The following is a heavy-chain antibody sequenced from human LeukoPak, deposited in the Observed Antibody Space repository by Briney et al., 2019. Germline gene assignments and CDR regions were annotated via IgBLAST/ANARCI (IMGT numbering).Heavy chain of an antibody. CDR3: ARDGEGTWAFDI. V-gene: IGHV3-53*01. Sequence: GGSLRLSCAASGFTVSSNYMSWVRQAPGQGLKWVSVIYSGGNTYYADSVKGRFTISRDNAKNTLYLQMNSLRAEDTAVYYCARDGEGTWAFDIWGQGTMVTVSS. CDR1: GFTVSSNY. CDR2: IYSGGNT. J-gene: IGHJ3*02. D-gene: IGHD1-1*01.